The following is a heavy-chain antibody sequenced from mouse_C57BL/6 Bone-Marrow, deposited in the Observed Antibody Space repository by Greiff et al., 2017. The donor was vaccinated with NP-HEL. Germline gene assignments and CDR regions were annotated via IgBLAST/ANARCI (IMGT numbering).Heavy chain of an antibody. J-gene: IGHJ4*01. CDR3: ARRIYYYGSSYEDYAMDY. D-gene: IGHD1-1*01. Sequence: VQLQQPGAELVRPGSSVKLSCKASGYTFTSYWMDWVKQRPGQGLEWIGNIYPSDSETNYNQKFKDKATLTVDKSSSTAYMQLSSLTSEDSAVYYCARRIYYYGSSYEDYAMDYWGQGTSGTVSS. CDR2: IYPSDSET. CDR1: GYTFTSYW. V-gene: IGHV1-61*01.